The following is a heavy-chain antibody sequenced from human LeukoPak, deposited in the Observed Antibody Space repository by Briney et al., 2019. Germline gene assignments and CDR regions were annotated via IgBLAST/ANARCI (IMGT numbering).Heavy chain of an antibody. D-gene: IGHD5-18*01. J-gene: IGHJ6*02. CDR2: IYYSGST. Sequence: SETLSLTCTVSGGSISSYYWSWIRQPPGKGLEWIGYIYYSGSTNYNPSLKSRVTISVDTSKNQFSLKLSSVTAADTAVYYCARIHRGSGMDVWGQGTTVTVSS. V-gene: IGHV4-59*12. CDR3: ARIHRGSGMDV. CDR1: GGSISSYY.